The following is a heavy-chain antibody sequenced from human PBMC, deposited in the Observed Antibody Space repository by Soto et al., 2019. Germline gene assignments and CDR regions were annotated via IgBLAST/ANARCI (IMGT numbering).Heavy chain of an antibody. V-gene: IGHV4-31*03. CDR1: GGSISSGVYY. D-gene: IGHD1-20*01. J-gene: IGHJ4*02. CDR3: ATVGGNWNYVDH. CDR2: IYYTGST. Sequence: PSETLSLTCTVSGGSISSGVYYWSWIRQHPEKGLEWIGYIYYTGSTYYNPPLKSRVTMSVDTSKNQFSLKLSSVTAADTAIYYCATVGGNWNYVDHWGQGTLVTVSS.